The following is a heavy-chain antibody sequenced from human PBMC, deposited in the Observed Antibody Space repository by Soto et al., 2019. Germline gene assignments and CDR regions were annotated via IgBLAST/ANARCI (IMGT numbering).Heavy chain of an antibody. Sequence: QVQLQQSGPGLVKPSQTLSLTCAISGDSVSDKTAAWNWIRQSPSRGLEWLGRKYYRSRWYKDSAPSVRGRISINPDTFTNQFSLQLNSVTPDDTDVYYCARDGGIALTTFDYWGQGSLVTVSS. CDR3: ARDGGIALTTFDY. D-gene: IGHD2-15*01. J-gene: IGHJ4*02. CDR2: KYYRSRWYK. V-gene: IGHV6-1*01. CDR1: GDSVSDKTAA.